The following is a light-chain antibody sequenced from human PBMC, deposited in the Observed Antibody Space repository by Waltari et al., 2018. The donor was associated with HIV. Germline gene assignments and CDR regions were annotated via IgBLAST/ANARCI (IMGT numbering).Light chain of an antibody. CDR3: ATWDDTLSGPV. J-gene: IGLJ3*02. V-gene: IGLV1-44*01. CDR2: SNN. CDR1: ISNIGSNS. Sequence: QSVLTQPTSASGTPGQQITISCSGNISNIGSNSVNWYQQFSGAAPKLLIFSNNQQPSGVPARFSGSKSGSAASLAISGLHSDDEAIYHCATWDDTLSGPVFGGGIKLTVL.